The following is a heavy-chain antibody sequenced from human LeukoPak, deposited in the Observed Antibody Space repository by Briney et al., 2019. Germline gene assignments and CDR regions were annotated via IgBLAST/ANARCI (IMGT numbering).Heavy chain of an antibody. CDR1: GYTFTSYD. Sequence: ASVKVSCKASGYTFTSYDINWVRQATGQGLEWMGWISAYNGNTNYAQKLQGRVTMTTDTSTSTAYMELRSLRSDDTAVYYCASSKPYSSSWYYFDYWGQGTLVTVSS. V-gene: IGHV1-18*01. CDR3: ASSKPYSSSWYYFDY. J-gene: IGHJ4*02. CDR2: ISAYNGNT. D-gene: IGHD6-13*01.